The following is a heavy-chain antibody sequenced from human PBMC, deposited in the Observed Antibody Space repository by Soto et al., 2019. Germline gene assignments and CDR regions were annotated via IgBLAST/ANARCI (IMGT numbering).Heavy chain of an antibody. CDR1: GFTFGDYA. CDR3: AKDLFSMVRGASYYSYGMDV. CDR2: IRSKPYDGTT. D-gene: IGHD3-10*01. V-gene: IGHV3-49*03. Sequence: GGSLRLSCTASGFTFGDYAMSWFRQAPGKGLEWVGFIRSKPYDGTTEYAASAKGRFTISRDNSKSIAYLQMNSLKTEDTAVYYCAKDLFSMVRGASYYSYGMDVWGQGTTVTVSS. J-gene: IGHJ6*02.